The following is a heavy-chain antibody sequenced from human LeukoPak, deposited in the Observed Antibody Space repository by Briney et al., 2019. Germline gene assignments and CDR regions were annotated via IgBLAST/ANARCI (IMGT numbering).Heavy chain of an antibody. D-gene: IGHD7-27*01. CDR3: ATDLSSTSNWELDY. CDR1: GYTFTDYY. CDR2: INPNSGDT. Sequence: GASVKVSCKTSGYTFTDYYIHWVRQAPGQGLEWMGRINPNSGDTYYEQSFQGRVTMTRDTSISTAYTELSGLRSDDTAVYYCATDLSSTSNWELDYWGQGTLVTVSS. V-gene: IGHV1-2*06. J-gene: IGHJ4*02.